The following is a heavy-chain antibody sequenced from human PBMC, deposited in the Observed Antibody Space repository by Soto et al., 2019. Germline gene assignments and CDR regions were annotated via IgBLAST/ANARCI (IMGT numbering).Heavy chain of an antibody. CDR2: ITGASGDT. CDR1: GYTLATYP. J-gene: IGHJ4*02. CDR3: ATALRFVDYLLKR. D-gene: IGHD3-9*01. V-gene: IGHV1-3*01. Sequence: ASVKVSCKASGYTLATYPLHWVRQAPGQSLEWMGYITGASGDTRYSQKFHDRVTITRDTSANTAYLELNSLTSEDTAVYYCATALRFVDYLLKRWGQGTLVTVSS.